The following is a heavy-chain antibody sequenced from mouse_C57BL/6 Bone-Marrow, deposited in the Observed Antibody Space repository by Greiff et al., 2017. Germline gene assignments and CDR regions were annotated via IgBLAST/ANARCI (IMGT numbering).Heavy chain of an antibody. V-gene: IGHV14-4*01. D-gene: IGHD2-1*01. CDR2: IDPENGDT. CDR1: GFNIKDDY. Sequence: VQLQQSGAELVRPGASVKLSCTASGFNIKDDYMHWVKQRPEQGLEWIGWIDPENGDTEYASKFQGKATITADTSSNTAYLQLSSLTSEDSAVYFCARCGNYLYAMDYWGQGTSVTVSS. J-gene: IGHJ4*01. CDR3: ARCGNYLYAMDY.